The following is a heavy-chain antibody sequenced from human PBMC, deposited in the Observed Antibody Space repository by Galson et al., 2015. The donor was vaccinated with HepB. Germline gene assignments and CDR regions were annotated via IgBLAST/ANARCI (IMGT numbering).Heavy chain of an antibody. CDR2: ISSSRSTI. D-gene: IGHD4-11*01. Sequence: SLRLSCAASGFTFGSYGMNWVRQAPGKGLEWVSYISSSRSTIYYADSVKGRFTISRDNTKNSLYLQMNSLRAEDTAVYYCARGDYIGDYWGQGTLVTVSS. CDR1: GFTFGSYG. V-gene: IGHV3-48*04. J-gene: IGHJ4*02. CDR3: ARGDYIGDY.